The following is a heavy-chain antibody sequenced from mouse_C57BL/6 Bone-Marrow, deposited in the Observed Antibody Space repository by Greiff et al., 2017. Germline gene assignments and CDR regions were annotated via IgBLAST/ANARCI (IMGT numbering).Heavy chain of an antibody. Sequence: QVQLKQSGAELARPGASVKLSCKASGYTFTSYGISWVKQRTGQGLEWIGEIYPRSGNTYYNEKFKGKATLTADKSSSTAYMELRSLTSEDSAVYFCARRRAYYYGSSYVGYCEVWGTGTTVTVSS. D-gene: IGHD1-1*01. J-gene: IGHJ1*03. V-gene: IGHV1-81*01. CDR2: IYPRSGNT. CDR1: GYTFTSYG. CDR3: ARRRAYYYGSSYVGYCEV.